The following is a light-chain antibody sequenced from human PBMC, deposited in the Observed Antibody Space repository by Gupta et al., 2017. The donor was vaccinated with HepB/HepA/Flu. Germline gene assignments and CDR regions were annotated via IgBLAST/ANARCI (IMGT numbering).Light chain of an antibody. Sequence: VMTQSPATLSVSPGERATPSCRASQSVRSNLAWYQQKPGQAPRLLIYGASTRATGIPARFSGSGCGTEFTLTISSRQSEDFAVYYCQQHNNWPPWTFGQGTKVEIK. CDR3: QQHNNWPPWT. V-gene: IGKV3-15*01. CDR1: QSVRSN. CDR2: GAS. J-gene: IGKJ1*01.